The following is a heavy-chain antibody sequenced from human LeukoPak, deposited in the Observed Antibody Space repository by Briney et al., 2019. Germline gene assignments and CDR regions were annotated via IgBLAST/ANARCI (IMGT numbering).Heavy chain of an antibody. Sequence: SVKVSCKASGGTFSSYAISWVRQAPGQGLEWMGGIIPIFGTANYAQKFQGRVTITADESTSTAYMELSGLRSEDTAVYYCARGATATRSRDFWGQGTLVTVSS. D-gene: IGHD1-1*01. CDR3: ARGATATRSRDF. J-gene: IGHJ4*02. CDR2: IIPIFGTA. CDR1: GGTFSSYA. V-gene: IGHV1-69*13.